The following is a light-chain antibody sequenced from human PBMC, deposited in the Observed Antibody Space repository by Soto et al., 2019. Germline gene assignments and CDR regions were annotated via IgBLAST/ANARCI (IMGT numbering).Light chain of an antibody. CDR2: GGS. J-gene: IGKJ1*01. Sequence: EIVLTQSPGTLYLSPGERATLSCRASQSVSSSYLAWYQQKPGQAPRLLIYGGSSRATGNPDRFSGSGSGTDFTLTISRLEPEDFAVYYCQRYGNSPQTFGQGTKVEIK. CDR3: QRYGNSPQT. CDR1: QSVSSSY. V-gene: IGKV3-20*01.